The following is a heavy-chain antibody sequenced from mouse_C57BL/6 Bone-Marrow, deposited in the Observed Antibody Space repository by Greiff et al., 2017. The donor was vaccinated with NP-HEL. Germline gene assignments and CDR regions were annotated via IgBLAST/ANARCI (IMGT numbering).Heavy chain of an antibody. CDR1: GYTFTSYW. CDR3: ARKEGGSYAMDY. Sequence: QVQLQQPGAELVKPGASVTMSCKASGYTFTSYWITWVKQRPGQGLEWIGDIYPGSGSTNYNEKFKSKATLTVDTSSSTAYMQLSSLTSEDSAVYYCARKEGGSYAMDYWGQGTSVTVSS. D-gene: IGHD3-1*01. CDR2: IYPGSGST. J-gene: IGHJ4*01. V-gene: IGHV1-55*01.